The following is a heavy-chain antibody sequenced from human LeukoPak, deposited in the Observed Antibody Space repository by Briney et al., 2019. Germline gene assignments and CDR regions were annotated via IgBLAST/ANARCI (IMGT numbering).Heavy chain of an antibody. Sequence: SVKVPCKASGGTFSSYAISWVRQAPGQGLEWMGRIIPILGIANYAQKFQGRVTITADKSTSTAYMELSSLRSEDTAVYYCAGAEGTRPSSDWGQGTLVTVSS. CDR2: IIPILGIA. V-gene: IGHV1-69*04. D-gene: IGHD1-1*01. CDR1: GGTFSSYA. CDR3: AGAEGTRPSSD. J-gene: IGHJ4*02.